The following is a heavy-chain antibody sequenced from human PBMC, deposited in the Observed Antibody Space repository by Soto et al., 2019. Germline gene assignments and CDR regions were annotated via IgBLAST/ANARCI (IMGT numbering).Heavy chain of an antibody. D-gene: IGHD3-10*01. V-gene: IGHV4-34*01. CDR1: GGSFGGYY. CDR3: ARGSGSGSRAPLSQGFDP. Sequence: PSETLSLTCAVYGGSFGGYYWSWIRQPPGKGLEWIGEINHSGSTNYNPSLKSRVTISVDTSKNQFSLKLSSVTAADTAVYYCARGSGSGSRAPLSQGFDPWGQGTLVTVSS. CDR2: INHSGST. J-gene: IGHJ5*02.